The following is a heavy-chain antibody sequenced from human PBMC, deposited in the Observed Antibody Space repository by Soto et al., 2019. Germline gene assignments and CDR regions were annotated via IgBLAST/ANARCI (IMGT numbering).Heavy chain of an antibody. Sequence: GGSLRLSCAASGFSFSSNWMHWVRQAPGKGLVWVSRINSDGSSAAYADSVKGRFTISRDNAKNTLFLQMNSLRAEDTAVYYCAIDGYDYPPRQLASWGQVTLVTFSA. CDR3: AIDGYDYPPRQLAS. J-gene: IGHJ1*01. CDR1: GFSFSSNW. V-gene: IGHV3-74*01. D-gene: IGHD5-12*01. CDR2: INSDGSSA.